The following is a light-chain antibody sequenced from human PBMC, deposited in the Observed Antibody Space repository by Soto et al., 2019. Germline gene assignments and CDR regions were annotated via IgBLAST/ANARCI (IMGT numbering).Light chain of an antibody. J-gene: IGLJ2*01. Sequence: QSALTQPRSVSGSPGQSVTISCTGTSSDVGGYNSVSWYQQYPGKAPKIMIYDVTKRPSGVPDRFSGSKSGNTASLTISGLQVEDEADYYCCSHAGSYTLVFGGGTKLTVL. V-gene: IGLV2-11*01. CDR3: CSHAGSYTLV. CDR2: DVT. CDR1: SSDVGGYNS.